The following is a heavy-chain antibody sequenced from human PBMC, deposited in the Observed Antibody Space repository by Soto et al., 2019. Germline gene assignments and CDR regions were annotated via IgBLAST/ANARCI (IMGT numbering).Heavy chain of an antibody. D-gene: IGHD4-17*01. CDR2: IYHSGGT. J-gene: IGHJ5*02. V-gene: IGHV4-30-2*01. Sequence: PSETLSLTCAVSGGPITSGGYSWSWIRQPPGKGLEWIGYIYHSGGTYYNPSLKSRVTLSIDRTKKQFSLKLRSVTAADTAVYFCARTMTTSGWFDPRGKGTLVTVSS. CDR1: GGPITSGGYS. CDR3: ARTMTTSGWFDP.